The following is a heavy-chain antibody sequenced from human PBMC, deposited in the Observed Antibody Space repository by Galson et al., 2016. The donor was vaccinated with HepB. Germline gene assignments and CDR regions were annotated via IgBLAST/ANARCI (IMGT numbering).Heavy chain of an antibody. CDR1: GGSISSSDDY. CDR2: IYYSGST. Sequence: SETLSLTCTVSGGSISSSDDYWGWIRQPPGKGLEWIGSIYYSGSTYYNPSLKSRVTISVDTSRNHFSLRLNSVTAADTAVYYSASRRYRYFRDPFDIWGQGTMVIVSS. CDR3: ASRRYRYFRDPFDI. J-gene: IGHJ3*02. V-gene: IGHV4-39*02. D-gene: IGHD5-18*01.